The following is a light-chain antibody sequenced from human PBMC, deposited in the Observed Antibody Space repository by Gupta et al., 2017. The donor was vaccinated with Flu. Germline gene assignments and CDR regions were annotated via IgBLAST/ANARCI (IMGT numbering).Light chain of an antibody. CDR2: DVS. CDR3: SSYTSSCTPPYV. CDR1: SDVGSNNY. V-gene: IGLV2-14*04. Sequence: SDVGSNNYVSGYRQHPCKPPTLMIYDVSNRPSVVSNPFSGAQSGNAASLPISGPQAEAEADYYCSSYTSSCTPPYVFGTGTKVTVL. J-gene: IGLJ1*01.